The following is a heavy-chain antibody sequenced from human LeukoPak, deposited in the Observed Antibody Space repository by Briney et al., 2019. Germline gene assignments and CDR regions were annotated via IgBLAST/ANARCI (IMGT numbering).Heavy chain of an antibody. D-gene: IGHD3-10*01. Sequence: ASVKVSCKASGYTFTSYDVNWVRQATGQGLEWMGWMSPNSGNTGYAQKFQGRVTMTRNTSISTAYMELSSLTSEDTAVYYCARGLRRGVYWFDPWGQGTLVTVSS. CDR1: GYTFTSYD. CDR3: ARGLRRGVYWFDP. CDR2: MSPNSGNT. V-gene: IGHV1-8*01. J-gene: IGHJ5*02.